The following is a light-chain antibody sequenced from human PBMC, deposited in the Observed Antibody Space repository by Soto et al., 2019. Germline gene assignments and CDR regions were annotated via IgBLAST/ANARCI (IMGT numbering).Light chain of an antibody. Sequence: DIQMTQSPSSLSASVGDRVTITCRASQRISTYLNWYQQKPGKAPKLLIYGASSLQSGVPSRFSGSGSGTDFTLTISSLQPEDCATYYCQQSYSTPSTFGPGTKVDI. CDR3: QQSYSTPST. CDR1: QRISTY. J-gene: IGKJ3*01. V-gene: IGKV1-39*01. CDR2: GAS.